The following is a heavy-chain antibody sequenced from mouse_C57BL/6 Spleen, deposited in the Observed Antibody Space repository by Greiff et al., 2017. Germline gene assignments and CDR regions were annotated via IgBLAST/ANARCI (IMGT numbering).Heavy chain of an antibody. CDR1: GYTFTSYG. J-gene: IGHJ4*01. D-gene: IGHD2-1*01. CDR3: ARSGTHGNPYAMED. Sequence: VQLQQSGAELARPGASVKLSCKASGYTFTSYGISWVKQRTGQGLEWIGEIYPRSGNTYYNEKFKGKATLTADKSSSTAYMELRSLTSEDSAVYFGARSGTHGNPYAMEDWGQGTSVTVSS. CDR2: IYPRSGNT. V-gene: IGHV1-81*01.